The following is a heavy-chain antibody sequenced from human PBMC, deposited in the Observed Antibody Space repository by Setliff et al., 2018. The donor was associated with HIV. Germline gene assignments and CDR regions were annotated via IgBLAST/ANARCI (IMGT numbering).Heavy chain of an antibody. J-gene: IGHJ4*02. CDR3: AREHGTSWPYFDF. Sequence: SVKVSCKASGGTFSSYAISWVRQAPGQGLEWMGGIIPIFGHTSYAQNFQGRVTMTTDTSTNTAYLELRGLRSDDTAIYYCAREHGTSWPYFDFWGQGTLVTVSS. CDR2: IIPIFGHT. V-gene: IGHV1-69*05. CDR1: GGTFSSYA.